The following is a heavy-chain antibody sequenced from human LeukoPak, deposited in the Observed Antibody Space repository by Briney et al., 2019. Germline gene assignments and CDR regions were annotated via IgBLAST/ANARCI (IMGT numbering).Heavy chain of an antibody. J-gene: IGHJ4*02. D-gene: IGHD6-13*01. CDR2: IYYSGST. CDR3: ARDILATSIAAPYY. Sequence: SETLSLTCTVSGGSISSSSYYWGWIRQPPGKGLEWIGSIYYSGSTYCNPSLKSRVTISVDTSKNQFSLRLSSVNAADTAVYYCARDILATSIAAPYYWGQGTLVTVSS. CDR1: GGSISSSSYY. V-gene: IGHV4-39*07.